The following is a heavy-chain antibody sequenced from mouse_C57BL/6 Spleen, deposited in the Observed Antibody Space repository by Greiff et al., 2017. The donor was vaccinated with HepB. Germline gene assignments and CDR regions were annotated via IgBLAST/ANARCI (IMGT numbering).Heavy chain of an antibody. Sequence: EVKLVESGPGLVKPSQSLSLTCSVTGYSITSGYYWNWLRQFPGNKLEWMGDISYDGSNNYNPSLKNRISITRDTSKNQFFLKLNSVTTEDTATYYCARDLGWREFAYWGQGTLVTVSA. CDR3: ARDLGWREFAY. D-gene: IGHD3-3*01. V-gene: IGHV3-6*01. CDR1: GYSITSGYY. CDR2: ISYDGSN. J-gene: IGHJ3*01.